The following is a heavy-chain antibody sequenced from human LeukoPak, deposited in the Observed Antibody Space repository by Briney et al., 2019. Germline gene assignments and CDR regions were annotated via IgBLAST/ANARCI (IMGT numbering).Heavy chain of an antibody. D-gene: IGHD2-2*01. Sequence: KPSQTLSLTCTVSGGSVSSGSYSWSWIRQPAGKGLEWIGEINHSGSTNYNPSLKSRVTISVDTSKNQFSLKLSSVTAADTAVYYCARQLGYCSSTSCHKEIDYWGQGTLVTVSS. CDR1: GGSVSSGSYS. J-gene: IGHJ4*02. CDR3: ARQLGYCSSTSCHKEIDY. CDR2: INHSGST. V-gene: IGHV4-61*09.